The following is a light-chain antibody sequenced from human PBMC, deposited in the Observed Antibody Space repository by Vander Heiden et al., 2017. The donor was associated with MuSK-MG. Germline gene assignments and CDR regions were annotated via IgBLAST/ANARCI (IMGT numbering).Light chain of an antibody. CDR1: QSISSF. CDR2: DAS. CDR3: QQRSDWPLT. J-gene: IGKJ4*01. Sequence: EVVLTQSPATLSLSPGEGATLSCRANQSISSFLAWFQQKPGQAPRLLIYDASNRATGIPARFSGSGSGTDFTLTISSLEAEDSGVYYCQQRSDWPLTFGGGTNVEIK. V-gene: IGKV3-11*01.